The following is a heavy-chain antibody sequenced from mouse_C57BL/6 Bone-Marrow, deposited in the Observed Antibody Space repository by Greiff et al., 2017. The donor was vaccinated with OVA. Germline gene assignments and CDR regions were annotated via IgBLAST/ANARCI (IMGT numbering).Heavy chain of an antibody. V-gene: IGHV2-2*01. CDR1: GFSLTSYG. Sequence: QVQLQQSGPGLVQPSQSLSITCTVSGFSLTSYGVHWVRQSPGKGLEWLGVIWSGGSTDYNAAFISRLSISKDNSKSQVFFKMNSLQADDTAIYYCASYYSPFAYWGQGTLVTVSA. J-gene: IGHJ3*01. CDR2: IWSGGST. CDR3: ASYYSPFAY. D-gene: IGHD2-12*01.